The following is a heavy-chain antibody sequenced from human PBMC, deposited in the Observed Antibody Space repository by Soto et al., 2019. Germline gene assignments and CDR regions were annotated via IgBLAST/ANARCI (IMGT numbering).Heavy chain of an antibody. V-gene: IGHV3-23*01. J-gene: IGHJ1*01. CDR1: GFTFSKSA. CDR3: AKSVEFFWCGSGE. Sequence: EVLLLESGGGLVQPGGSLRLSCAASGFTFSKSAMSWVRQAPGKGLEWVSSISDSGAGTYYADSVKGRFTIFRDNTKNTLSLQVNNLRAEDTARYYCAKSVEFFWCGSGEWGQGILVTGSS. CDR2: ISDSGAGT. D-gene: IGHD3-3*01.